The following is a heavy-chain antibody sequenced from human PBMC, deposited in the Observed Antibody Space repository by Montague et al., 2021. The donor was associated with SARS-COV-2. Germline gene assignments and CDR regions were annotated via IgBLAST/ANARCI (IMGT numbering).Heavy chain of an antibody. D-gene: IGHD1-26*01. Sequence: PALVKPTQTLTLTCTFSGFSRSTSGMCVSWIRQPPGKALEWLARVDWDDDKYYSTSLKTRLTISKDTSKNQVVLTMTNMDPVDTATYYCARMSAGATIAFDYWGQGTLVTVSS. CDR1: GFSRSTSGMC. J-gene: IGHJ4*02. CDR3: ARMSAGATIAFDY. CDR2: VDWDDDK. V-gene: IGHV2-70*11.